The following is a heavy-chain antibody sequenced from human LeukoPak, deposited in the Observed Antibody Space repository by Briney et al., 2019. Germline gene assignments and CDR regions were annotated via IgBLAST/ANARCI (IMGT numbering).Heavy chain of an antibody. CDR1: GGSFSGYY. D-gene: IGHD6-19*01. V-gene: IGHV4-34*01. CDR3: ARPGPSAVAGGYYYYYYMDV. Sequence: SETLSLTCAVYGGSFSGYYWSWIRQPPGKGLEWIGEINHSGSTNYNPSLKSRVTISVDTSKNQFSLKLSSVTAADTAVYYCARPGPSAVAGGYYYYYYMDVWGKGTTVTVSS. J-gene: IGHJ6*03. CDR2: INHSGST.